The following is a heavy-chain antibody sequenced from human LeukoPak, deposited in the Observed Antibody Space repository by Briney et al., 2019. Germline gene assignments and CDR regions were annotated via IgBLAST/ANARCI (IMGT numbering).Heavy chain of an antibody. CDR3: ARGGWYYFY. Sequence: SETLSLTCTVSGDSISSYYWSWIRQPPGKGLEWIGYIYYSGSTNYNPSLKSRVTISVDTSKNQFSLKLSSVTAADTAVYYCARGGWYYFYWGQGTLVTVSS. D-gene: IGHD6-19*01. J-gene: IGHJ4*02. CDR2: IYYSGST. CDR1: GDSISSYY. V-gene: IGHV4-59*01.